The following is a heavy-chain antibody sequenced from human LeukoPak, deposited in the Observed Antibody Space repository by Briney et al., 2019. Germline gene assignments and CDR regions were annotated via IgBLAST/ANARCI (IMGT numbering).Heavy chain of an antibody. Sequence: KPSETLSLTCAVSGGSISRYYWSWIRQPPGKGLDWIGYISDSGSTNYSPSLKSRLNISIDTSKNQFSLKLNSVTAADTAVYYCARVIRFWSGHATFDTFDMWGQGTLVTVSS. CDR1: GGSISRYY. J-gene: IGHJ3*02. CDR2: ISDSGST. V-gene: IGHV4-59*01. CDR3: ARVIRFWSGHATFDTFDM. D-gene: IGHD3-3*01.